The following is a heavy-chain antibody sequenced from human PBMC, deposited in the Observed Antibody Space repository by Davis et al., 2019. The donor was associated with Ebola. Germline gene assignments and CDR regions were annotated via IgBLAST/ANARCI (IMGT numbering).Heavy chain of an antibody. D-gene: IGHD5-18*01. CDR1: GGSISSYY. CDR2: IYYSGST. V-gene: IGHV4-59*12. Sequence: SETLSLTCTVSGGSISSYYWNWIRQPPGKGLEWIGYIYYSGSTNYNPSLKSRVTISVDTSKNQFSLKLSSVTAADTAVYYCAREQLWLKLGFDPWGQGTLVTVSS. J-gene: IGHJ5*02. CDR3: AREQLWLKLGFDP.